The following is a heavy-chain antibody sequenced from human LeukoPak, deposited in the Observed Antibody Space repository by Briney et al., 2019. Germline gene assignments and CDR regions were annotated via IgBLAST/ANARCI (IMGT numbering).Heavy chain of an antibody. J-gene: IGHJ3*02. D-gene: IGHD3-22*01. V-gene: IGHV5-51*01. CDR1: GDSFTNYW. CDR3: ARQGAGASYYDPTGLPRGAFDS. CDR2: ILPGDSDT. Sequence: GESLKISCRASGDSFTNYWIAWVRWMPGEGLQWMGIILPGDSDTRYSPSFRGQVTISAETSTRTAYLQWTSLRASDSAIYYCARQGAGASYYDPTGLPRGAFDSWGQGTTVTVSS.